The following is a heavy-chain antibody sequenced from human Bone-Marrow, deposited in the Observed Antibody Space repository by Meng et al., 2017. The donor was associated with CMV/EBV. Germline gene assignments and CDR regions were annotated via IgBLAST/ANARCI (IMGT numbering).Heavy chain of an antibody. CDR3: TRGRTGTGWKYYFDY. J-gene: IGHJ4*02. CDR1: GFTFGDYA. D-gene: IGHD6-19*01. Sequence: GGPLRLSCTTPGFTFGDYAMTWVRQVPGKGLECAGFIRSKALGGTTDYAASVKGRFTISRENSKRIVYLQLNSLKTEDTAMYYCTRGRTGTGWKYYFDYWGRGTLVTVSS. V-gene: IGHV3-49*04. CDR2: IRSKALGGTT.